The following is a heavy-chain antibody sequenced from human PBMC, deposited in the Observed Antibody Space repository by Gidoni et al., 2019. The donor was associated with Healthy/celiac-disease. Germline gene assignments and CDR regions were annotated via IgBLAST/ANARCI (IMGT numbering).Heavy chain of an antibody. J-gene: IGHJ6*02. CDR1: GFTFSSYA. D-gene: IGHD2-2*01. V-gene: IGHV3-23*04. CDR3: AKGSLPFDYYYYGMDV. CDR2: ISGSGGST. Sequence: EVQLVESGGGLVQPGGSLRLSCAASGFTFSSYAMRWVRQAPGKGLEWVSAISGSGGSTYYADSVKGRFTISRDNSKNTLYLQMNSMRAEDTAVYYCAKGSLPFDYYYYGMDVWGQGTTVTVSS.